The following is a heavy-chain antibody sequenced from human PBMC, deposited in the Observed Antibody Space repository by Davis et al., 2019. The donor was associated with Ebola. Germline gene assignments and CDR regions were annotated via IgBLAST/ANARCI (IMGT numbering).Heavy chain of an antibody. Sequence: PGGSLRLSCAASGFTFSSYAMHWVRQAPGKGLVWVSRINSDGSSTSYADSVKGRFTISRDNAKNTLYLQMNSLRDEDTAVYYCAKVEGYIVLMVYATIDLWGRGTLVTVSS. J-gene: IGHJ2*01. V-gene: IGHV3-74*01. CDR2: INSDGSST. CDR1: GFTFSSYA. D-gene: IGHD2-8*01. CDR3: AKVEGYIVLMVYATIDL.